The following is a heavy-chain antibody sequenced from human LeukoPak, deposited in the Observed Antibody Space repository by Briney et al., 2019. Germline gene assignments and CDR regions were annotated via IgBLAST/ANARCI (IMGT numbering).Heavy chain of an antibody. CDR2: IYYSGST. Sequence: SETLSLTCTVSGGSISSYYWSWIRQPPGKGLEWIGYIYYSGSTNYNPSLKSRVTISVDTSKNQFSLKLSSVTAADTAVYYCATGYCSSTSCYRGVYFDYWAQGTLVTVSS. J-gene: IGHJ4*02. V-gene: IGHV4-59*08. D-gene: IGHD2-2*01. CDR3: ATGYCSSTSCYRGVYFDY. CDR1: GGSISSYY.